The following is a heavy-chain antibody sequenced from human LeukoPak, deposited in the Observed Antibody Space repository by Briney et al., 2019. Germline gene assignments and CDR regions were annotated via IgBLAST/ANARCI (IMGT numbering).Heavy chain of an antibody. D-gene: IGHD6-19*01. V-gene: IGHV4-59*08. CDR3: ARHGRSSGWYLDY. Sequence: PSETLSLTCTVSGGSISSYYWSWIRQPPGKGLEWIGYIYYSGSTNYNPSLKSRVTISVDTSKNQFSLKLSSVTTADTAVYYCARHGRSSGWYLDYWGQGTLVTVSS. CDR2: IYYSGST. J-gene: IGHJ4*02. CDR1: GGSISSYY.